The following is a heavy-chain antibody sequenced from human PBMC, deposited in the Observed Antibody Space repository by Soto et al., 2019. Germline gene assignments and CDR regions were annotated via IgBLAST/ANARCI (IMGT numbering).Heavy chain of an antibody. D-gene: IGHD6-6*01. Sequence: GGSLRLSCAASGFTFSSYGMHWVRQAPGKGLEWVAVISYDGSNKYYADSVKGRFTISRDNSKNTLYLQMNSLRAEDTAVYYCAKXLWQLVPLYYYYYGMDVWGQGTTVTVSS. V-gene: IGHV3-30*18. CDR3: AKXLWQLVPLYYYYYGMDV. CDR1: GFTFSSYG. CDR2: ISYDGSNK. J-gene: IGHJ6*02.